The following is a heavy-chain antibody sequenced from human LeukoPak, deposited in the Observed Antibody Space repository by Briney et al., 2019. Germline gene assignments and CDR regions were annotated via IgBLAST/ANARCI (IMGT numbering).Heavy chain of an antibody. CDR1: GGSFSGYY. CDR3: AREGEQQLVLWGY. J-gene: IGHJ4*02. V-gene: IGHV4-34*01. D-gene: IGHD6-13*01. Sequence: PSETLSLTCAVYGGSFSGYYWSWIRQPPGKGLEWIGEVSHSGSTNYNPSLKSRVTISVDTSKNQFSLKLSSVTAADTAVYYCAREGEQQLVLWGYWGQGTLVTVSS. CDR2: VSHSGST.